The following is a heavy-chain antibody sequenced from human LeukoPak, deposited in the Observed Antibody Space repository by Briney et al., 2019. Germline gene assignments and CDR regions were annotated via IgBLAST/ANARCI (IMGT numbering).Heavy chain of an antibody. CDR1: GYTFTSYY. J-gene: IGHJ1*01. Sequence: ASVKVSCKASGYTFTSYYMHWVRQAPGQGLGWMGIINPSGGSTSYAQKFQGRVTMTRDTSTSTVYMELSSLRSEDTAVYYCARDGGYSYGHRYKGYFQHWGQGTLVTVSS. CDR2: INPSGGST. V-gene: IGHV1-46*01. CDR3: ARDGGYSYGHRYKGYFQH. D-gene: IGHD5-18*01.